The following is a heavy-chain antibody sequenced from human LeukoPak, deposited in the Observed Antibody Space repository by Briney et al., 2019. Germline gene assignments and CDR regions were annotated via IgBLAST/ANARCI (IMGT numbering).Heavy chain of an antibody. V-gene: IGHV3-74*01. D-gene: IGHD1-26*01. CDR2: INSDGSST. CDR3: ARDRNKGGNYGPSGIFDY. J-gene: IGHJ4*02. CDR1: GFTFSSYW. Sequence: PGGSLRLSCAASGFTFSSYWMHWVRQAPGKGLVWVSRINSDGSSTSYADSAKGRFTISRDNAKNSLYLQMNSLRAEDTAVYYCARDRNKGGNYGPSGIFDYWGQGTLVTVSS.